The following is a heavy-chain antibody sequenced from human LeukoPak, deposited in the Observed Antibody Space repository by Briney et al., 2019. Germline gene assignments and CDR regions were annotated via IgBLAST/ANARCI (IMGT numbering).Heavy chain of an antibody. D-gene: IGHD6-19*01. CDR3: ARGGEQWLADFDY. J-gene: IGHJ4*02. V-gene: IGHV3-21*01. CDR1: GFTFSSYE. Sequence: GGSLRLSCAASGFTFSSYEMNWVRQAPGKGLEWVSFISSSSSYIYYADSVKGRFTISRDNAKNSLYLQMNSLRAEDTAVYYCARGGEQWLADFDYWGQGTLVTVSS. CDR2: ISSSSSYI.